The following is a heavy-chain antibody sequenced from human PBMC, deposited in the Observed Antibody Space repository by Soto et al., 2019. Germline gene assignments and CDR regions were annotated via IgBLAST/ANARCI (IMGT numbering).Heavy chain of an antibody. Sequence: EVQLLESEGRLVQPGGSLRLSCATSGFSFSSFVMSWVRQAPGKGLEWVSSLSGSDGKTYYADSVKGRFSMSTDTSKSTLYLEMNSLRAEDTAVYYCARWSFLDHWGQGTRVTVS. CDR3: ARWSFLDH. J-gene: IGHJ4*02. V-gene: IGHV3-23*01. CDR2: LSGSDGKT. CDR1: GFSFSSFV. D-gene: IGHD1-26*01.